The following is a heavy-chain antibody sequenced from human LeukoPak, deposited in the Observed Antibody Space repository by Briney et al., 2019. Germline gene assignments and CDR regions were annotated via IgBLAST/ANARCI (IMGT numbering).Heavy chain of an antibody. CDR1: GFTFSDYY. Sequence: GGSLRLSCAASGFTFSDYYMNWIRQAPGRGLEWVSYISDSGTTINYADSVKGRFTISRHNAENSLDLQMNSLRAEDTAVYYCAKDEGYGFGELTYCRYWGQGTLVTVSS. D-gene: IGHD3-10*01. J-gene: IGHJ4*02. CDR2: ISDSGTTI. CDR3: AKDEGYGFGELTYCRY. V-gene: IGHV3-11*04.